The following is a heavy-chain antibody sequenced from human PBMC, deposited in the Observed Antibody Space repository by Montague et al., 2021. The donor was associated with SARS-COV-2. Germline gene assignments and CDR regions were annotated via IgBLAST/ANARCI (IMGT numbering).Heavy chain of an antibody. CDR2: IKQDGSEK. D-gene: IGHD6-13*01. J-gene: IGHJ6*02. CDR3: ARDYFRSRWYGRPYYYYYGMDV. Sequence: SLRLSCAASGFTFSSYWMSWVRQAPGKGLEWVANIKQDGSEKYYVDSVKGRFTISRDNAKNSLYLQMNSLRAEDTAVYYCARDYFRSRWYGRPYYYYYGMDVWGQGTTVTVSS. CDR1: GFTFSSYW. V-gene: IGHV3-7*01.